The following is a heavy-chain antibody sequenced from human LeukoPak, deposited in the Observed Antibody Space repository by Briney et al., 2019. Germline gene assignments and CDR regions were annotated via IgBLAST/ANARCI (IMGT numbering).Heavy chain of an antibody. J-gene: IGHJ4*02. CDR2: ISSSSSTI. Sequence: PGGSLRLSRAASGFTFSSYSMNWVRQAPGKGLEWVSYISSSSSTIYYADSVEGRFTISRDNAKNSLYPQMNSLRAEDTAVYYCARDSKWFGELKNDYWGQGTLVTVSS. CDR3: ARDSKWFGELKNDY. D-gene: IGHD3-10*01. V-gene: IGHV3-48*01. CDR1: GFTFSSYS.